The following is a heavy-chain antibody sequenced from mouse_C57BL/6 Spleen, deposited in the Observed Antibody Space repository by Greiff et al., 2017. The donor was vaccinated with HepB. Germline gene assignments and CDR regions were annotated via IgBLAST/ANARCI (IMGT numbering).Heavy chain of an antibody. V-gene: IGHV5-9*01. Sequence: EVKVEESGGGLVKPGGSLKLSCAASGFTFSSYTMSWVRQTPEKRLEWVATISGGGGNTYYPDSVKGRFTISRDNAKNTLYLQMSSLRSEDTALYYCARHYYGSSYDYFDYWGQGTTLTVSS. J-gene: IGHJ2*01. CDR3: ARHYYGSSYDYFDY. D-gene: IGHD1-1*01. CDR1: GFTFSSYT. CDR2: ISGGGGNT.